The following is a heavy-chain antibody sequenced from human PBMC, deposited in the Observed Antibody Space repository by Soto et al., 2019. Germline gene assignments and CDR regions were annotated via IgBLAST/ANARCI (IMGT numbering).Heavy chain of an antibody. V-gene: IGHV4-31*03. CDR2: IYYSGST. CDR1: GGSISSGGYY. CDR3: ARVPRGTVVKLQWFDP. J-gene: IGHJ5*02. Sequence: QVQLQESGPGLVKPSQTLSLTCTVSGGSISSGGYYWSWIRQHPGKGLEWIGYIYYSGSTYYNPSLKSRVTISVDTSKNQFSLKLSSVTAADTAVYYCARVPRGTVVKLQWFDPWGQGTLVTVSS. D-gene: IGHD2-15*01.